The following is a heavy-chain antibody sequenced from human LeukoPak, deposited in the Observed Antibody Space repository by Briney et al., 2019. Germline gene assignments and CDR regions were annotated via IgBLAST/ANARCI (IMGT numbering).Heavy chain of an antibody. CDR1: GVSISSSNSY. Sequence: SETLSLTCTVSGVSISSSNSYWGWIRQPPGKGLEWIGSIYYSGNTYYNASLKSQVSISIDTSKNQFSLRLTSVTAADTAVYYCARALLPYKAFDIWGQGTMVTVSS. CDR3: ARALLPYKAFDI. D-gene: IGHD3-9*01. V-gene: IGHV4-39*01. J-gene: IGHJ3*02. CDR2: IYYSGNT.